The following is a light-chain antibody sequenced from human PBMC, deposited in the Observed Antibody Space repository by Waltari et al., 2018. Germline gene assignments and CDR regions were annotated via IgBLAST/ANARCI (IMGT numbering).Light chain of an antibody. Sequence: QSALTQPRSVSGSPGQSVTISCTATSSDVGGYKYVSWYQQHPGKAPKLMIYDVSKRPSGVPVRFSVSKSGNTASLTISGLQAEDEADYYCCSYAGSYIPFGGGTKLTVL. CDR2: DVS. CDR3: CSYAGSYIP. V-gene: IGLV2-11*01. CDR1: SSDVGGYKY. J-gene: IGLJ2*01.